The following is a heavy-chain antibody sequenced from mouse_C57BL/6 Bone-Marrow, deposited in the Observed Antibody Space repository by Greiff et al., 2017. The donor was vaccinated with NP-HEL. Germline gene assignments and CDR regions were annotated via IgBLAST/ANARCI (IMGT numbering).Heavy chain of an antibody. CDR2: IHPNSGST. CDR3: ARDDYDEGAMDY. D-gene: IGHD2-4*01. CDR1: GYTFTSYW. Sequence: VQLQQPGAELVKPGASVKLSCKASGYTFTSYWMHWVKQRPGQGLEWIGMIHPNSGSTNYNEKFKSKATLTVDKSSSTAYMQLSSLTSEDSAVYYCARDDYDEGAMDYWGQGTSVTVSS. J-gene: IGHJ4*01. V-gene: IGHV1-64*01.